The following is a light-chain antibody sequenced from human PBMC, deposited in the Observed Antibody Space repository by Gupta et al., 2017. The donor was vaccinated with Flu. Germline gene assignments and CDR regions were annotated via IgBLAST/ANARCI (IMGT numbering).Light chain of an antibody. CDR2: SNN. CDR1: SSNIGSNT. V-gene: IGLV1-44*01. CDR3: SAWDDSLNGVV. J-gene: IGLJ3*02. Sequence: RVSSACSGGSSNIGSNTLNWYQQLPATAPKLLINSNNQRPSGVPDRSSCSKSCTSVSLAISGLQSEDDADYYCSAWDDSLNGVVFGGGTKLTVL.